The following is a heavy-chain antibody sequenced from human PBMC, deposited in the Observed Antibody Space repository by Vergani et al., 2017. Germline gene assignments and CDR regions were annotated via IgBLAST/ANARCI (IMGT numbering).Heavy chain of an antibody. CDR1: GGTFSSYA. V-gene: IGHV1-69*06. J-gene: IGHJ4*02. D-gene: IGHD1-26*01. CDR2: IIPIFGTA. Sequence: QVQLVQSGAEVKKPGSSVKVSCKASGGTFSSYAISWVRQAPGQGLEWMGGIIPIFGTANYAQKFQGRVTMTEDTSTDTAYMELSSLRSEDTAVYYCATVQWGLLTCDYWGQGTLVTVSS. CDR3: ATVQWGLLTCDY.